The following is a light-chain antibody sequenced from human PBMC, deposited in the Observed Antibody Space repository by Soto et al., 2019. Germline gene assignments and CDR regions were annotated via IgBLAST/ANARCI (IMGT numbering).Light chain of an antibody. Sequence: AIRMTQSPSSLSASTGDRVTITCRASQGISSYLAWYQQKPGKAPKLLIYAASTLQSGVPSRFSGSGSGTDFTLTISCLQSEDFATDYCLQYYSYPRTFGQGTKVEIK. V-gene: IGKV1-8*01. CDR2: AAS. CDR3: LQYYSYPRT. J-gene: IGKJ1*01. CDR1: QGISSY.